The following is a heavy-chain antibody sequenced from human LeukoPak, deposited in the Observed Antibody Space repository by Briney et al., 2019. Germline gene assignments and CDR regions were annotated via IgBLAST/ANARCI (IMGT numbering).Heavy chain of an antibody. CDR1: GFSVSSTY. Sequence: PGGSLRLSCAASGFSVSSTYMIWVRQAPGKGLEWVSAISGSGGSTYYADSVKGRFTISRDNSKNTLYLQMNSLRAEDTAVYYCAKDQYYYDSSGYSDYWGQGTLVTVSS. CDR2: ISGSGGST. D-gene: IGHD3-22*01. CDR3: AKDQYYYDSSGYSDY. V-gene: IGHV3-23*01. J-gene: IGHJ4*02.